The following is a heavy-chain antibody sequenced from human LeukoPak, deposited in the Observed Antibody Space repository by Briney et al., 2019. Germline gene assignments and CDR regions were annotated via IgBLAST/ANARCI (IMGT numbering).Heavy chain of an antibody. CDR1: GYTFTGYY. CDR3: ARENDYVWGSYRSIFDY. D-gene: IGHD3-16*02. J-gene: IGHJ4*02. Sequence: ASVKVSCKASGYTFTGYYMHWVRQAPGQGLEWMGWINPNSGGTNYAQKFQGRVTMTRDTSISTAYMELSRLRSDDTAVYYCARENDYVWGSYRSIFDYWGQGTLVTVSS. CDR2: INPNSGGT. V-gene: IGHV1-2*02.